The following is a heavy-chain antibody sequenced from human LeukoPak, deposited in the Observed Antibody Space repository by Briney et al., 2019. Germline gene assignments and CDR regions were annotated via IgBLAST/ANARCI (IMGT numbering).Heavy chain of an antibody. D-gene: IGHD2-21*01. CDR3: AKDRDYSALDY. V-gene: IGHV3-30*18. Sequence: PGGSLRLSCAASGFTFSSYGMHWVRQAPGKGLEWVAVISYDGSNKYYADSVKGRFTISRDNSKNTLYLQMNSLRAEDTAVYYCAKDRDYSALDYWGQGTLVTISS. J-gene: IGHJ4*02. CDR2: ISYDGSNK. CDR1: GFTFSSYG.